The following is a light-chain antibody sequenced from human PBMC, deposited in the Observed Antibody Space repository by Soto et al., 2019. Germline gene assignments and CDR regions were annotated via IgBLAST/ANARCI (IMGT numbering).Light chain of an antibody. J-gene: IGLJ1*01. Sequence: QSALTQPPSASGSAGQSVTISCTGTSSDVGAYHYVSWYQQHPGKAPTLIIYEVSQRPSGVPDRFSGSKSGNTASLTVSGLQADDEADYYCSSYAGTNNYVFGTGTKVTVL. CDR3: SSYAGTNNYV. CDR1: SSDVGAYHY. V-gene: IGLV2-8*01. CDR2: EVS.